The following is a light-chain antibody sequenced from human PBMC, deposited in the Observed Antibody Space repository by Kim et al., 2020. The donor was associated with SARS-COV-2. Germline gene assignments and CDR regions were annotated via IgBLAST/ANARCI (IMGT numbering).Light chain of an antibody. Sequence: SYELTQPPSVSVSPGQTASITCSGDKLGDKYACGDQQKPGQSPVLVIYQDSKRPSGIPERCSGSNSGNTATLTISGTQAMDEADYYCQAWDSSTWGFGGG. CDR1: KLGDKY. J-gene: IGLJ3*02. CDR3: QAWDSSTWG. V-gene: IGLV3-1*01. CDR2: QDS.